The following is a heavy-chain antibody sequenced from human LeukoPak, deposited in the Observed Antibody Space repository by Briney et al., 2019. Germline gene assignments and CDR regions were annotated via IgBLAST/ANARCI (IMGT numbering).Heavy chain of an antibody. J-gene: IGHJ4*02. CDR2: ISSSSSSYI. CDR3: ARGGYYYDSSGDYYTLNY. Sequence: GGSLRLSCAASGFTFSSYSMNWVRQAPGKGLEWVSSISSSSSSYIYYADSVKGRFTISRDNAKNSLYLQMNSLRAEDTAVYYCARGGYYYDSSGDYYTLNYWGQGTLVTVSS. V-gene: IGHV3-21*01. D-gene: IGHD3-22*01. CDR1: GFTFSSYS.